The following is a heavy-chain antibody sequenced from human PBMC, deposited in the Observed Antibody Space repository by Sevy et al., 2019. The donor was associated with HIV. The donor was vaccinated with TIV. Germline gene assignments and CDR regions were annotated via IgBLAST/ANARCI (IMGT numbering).Heavy chain of an antibody. J-gene: IGHJ4*02. CDR3: AGDNGDYPGYFDH. CDR2: IYHTGST. V-gene: IGHV4-30-2*01. CDR1: GGSISSGIYS. Sequence: SETLSLTCAVSGGSISSGIYSWNWIRQPPGKGLEWIGYIYHTGSTYYNPSLKSRVTISVDRSKNQFSLKLSSVTAADTAVYYCAGDNGDYPGYFDHWGQGTLVTVSS. D-gene: IGHD4-17*01.